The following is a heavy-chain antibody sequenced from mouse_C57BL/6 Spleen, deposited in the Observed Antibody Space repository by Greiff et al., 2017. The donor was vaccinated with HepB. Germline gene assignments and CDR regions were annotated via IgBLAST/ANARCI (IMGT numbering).Heavy chain of an antibody. J-gene: IGHJ4*01. V-gene: IGHV1-81*01. Sequence: VQRVESGAELARPGASVKLSCKASGYTFTSYGISWVKQSTGQGLEWIGALYPRSGNTYYNEKFKGKATLTAEKFSSTAYMELRSLTSEDSAVYFCARGWLRDYAMDYWGQGTSVTVSS. D-gene: IGHD2-2*01. CDR2: LYPRSGNT. CDR1: GYTFTSYG. CDR3: ARGWLRDYAMDY.